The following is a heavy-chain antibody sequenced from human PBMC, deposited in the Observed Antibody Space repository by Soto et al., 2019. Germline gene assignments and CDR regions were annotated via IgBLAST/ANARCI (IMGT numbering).Heavy chain of an antibody. D-gene: IGHD3-10*01. J-gene: IGHJ6*02. CDR2: ISYDGILK. Sequence: QVHLVESGGGVVQPGGSLRLACAASGFTFSAFGMHWVRQAPGKGLEWVAIISYDGILKYYADSVKGRFTISRDTSKGALYLQMNSLRPEDTAVYYCAKDFKVSGGHYGSLNYHYGMDVWGQGTTVTVSS. CDR1: GFTFSAFG. CDR3: AKDFKVSGGHYGSLNYHYGMDV. V-gene: IGHV3-30*18.